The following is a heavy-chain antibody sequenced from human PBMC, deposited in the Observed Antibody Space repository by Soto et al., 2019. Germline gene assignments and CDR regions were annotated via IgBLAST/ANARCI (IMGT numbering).Heavy chain of an antibody. CDR1: GYTFTSYA. CDR3: ARDPRYSSSWYGGWFDP. Sequence: GASVKVSCKASGYTFTSYAMHWVRQAPGQRFEWMGWINAGNGNTKYSQKFQGRVTITRDTSASTAYMELSSLRSEDTAVYYCARDPRYSSSWYGGWFDPWGQGTLVTVSS. V-gene: IGHV1-3*01. D-gene: IGHD6-13*01. J-gene: IGHJ5*02. CDR2: INAGNGNT.